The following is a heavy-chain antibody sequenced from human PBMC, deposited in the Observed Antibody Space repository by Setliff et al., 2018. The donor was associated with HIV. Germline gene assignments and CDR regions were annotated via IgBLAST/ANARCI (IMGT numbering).Heavy chain of an antibody. CDR3: ARRADRFDL. J-gene: IGHJ5*02. D-gene: IGHD3-9*01. Sequence: GASVKVSCKASGYTFTKYDINWVRQATGQGLEWMGWMNPNSGNAEYAQKFQGRVTMTKDTSTSTAYMELRSLRPDDTAVYFCARRADRFDLWGQGTLVTVSS. CDR2: MNPNSGNA. CDR1: GYTFTKYD. V-gene: IGHV1-8*01.